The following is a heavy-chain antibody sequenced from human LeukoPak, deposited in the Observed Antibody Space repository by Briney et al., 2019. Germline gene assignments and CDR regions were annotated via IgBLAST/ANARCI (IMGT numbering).Heavy chain of an antibody. CDR3: AKDLNWGGR. CDR2: ISYDGSNK. D-gene: IGHD7-27*01. V-gene: IGHV3-30-3*01. J-gene: IGHJ4*02. Sequence: GGSLRLSCAASGFTFSSYAMHWVRQAPGKGLEWVAVISYDGSNKYYADSVKGRFTISRDNSKNTLYLQINSLRAEDTAVYYCAKDLNWGGRWGQRTLVTVSS. CDR1: GFTFSSYA.